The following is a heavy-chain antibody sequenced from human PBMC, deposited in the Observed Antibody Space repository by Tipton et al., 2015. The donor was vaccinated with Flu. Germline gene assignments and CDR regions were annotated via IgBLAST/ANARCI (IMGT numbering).Heavy chain of an antibody. Sequence: QLVQSGAEVKKPGASVKVSCKASGYTFTSYDINWVRQATGQGLEWMGWMNPNSGNTGYAQKFQGRVTMTRNTSISTAYMELSSLRSEDTAVYYRARLGYDFWSGYSNWFDPWGQGTLVTVSS. CDR2: MNPNSGNT. V-gene: IGHV1-8*01. CDR3: ARLGYDFWSGYSNWFDP. CDR1: GYTFTSYD. J-gene: IGHJ5*02. D-gene: IGHD3-3*01.